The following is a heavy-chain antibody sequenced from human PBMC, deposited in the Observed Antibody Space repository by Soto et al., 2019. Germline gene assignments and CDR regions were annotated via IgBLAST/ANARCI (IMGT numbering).Heavy chain of an antibody. CDR1: GGTFSSYA. J-gene: IGHJ6*02. Sequence: QVQLVQSGAEVKKPGSSVKVSCKASGGTFSSYAISWVRQAPGQGLEWMGGIIPIFGTANYAQKFQGRVTITADESTSTDYMELSSLRSEDTAVYYCARVRGYSGYDLYYYGMDVWGQGTTVTVSS. V-gene: IGHV1-69*12. CDR2: IIPIFGTA. CDR3: ARVRGYSGYDLYYYGMDV. D-gene: IGHD5-12*01.